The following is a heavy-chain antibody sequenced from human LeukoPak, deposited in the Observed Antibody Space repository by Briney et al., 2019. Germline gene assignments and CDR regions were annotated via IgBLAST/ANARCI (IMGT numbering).Heavy chain of an antibody. CDR2: FDPEDGET. Sequence: GASVKVSCKVSGYTLTELSMHWVRQAPGKGLEWMGGFDPEDGETIYAQKFQGRVTITADKSTSTAYMELSSLRSEDTAVYYCARQKGGCDIWGQGTMVTVSS. J-gene: IGHJ3*02. CDR1: GYTLTELS. D-gene: IGHD3-16*01. CDR3: ARQKGGCDI. V-gene: IGHV1-24*01.